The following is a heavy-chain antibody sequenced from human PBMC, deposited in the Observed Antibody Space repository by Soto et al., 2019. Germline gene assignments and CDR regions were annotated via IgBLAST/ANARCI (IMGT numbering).Heavy chain of an antibody. CDR2: IYSGGST. D-gene: IGHD4-17*01. CDR1: GFTVGTNY. Sequence: PGGSLRLSCAASGFTVGTNYMSWVRQAPGKGLEWVSVIYSGGSTYYADSVKGRFTISRDNSKNTLYLQMNSLRAEDTAVYYCASLHYGDYAGDEPWGQGTLVTVSS. J-gene: IGHJ5*02. V-gene: IGHV3-66*01. CDR3: ASLHYGDYAGDEP.